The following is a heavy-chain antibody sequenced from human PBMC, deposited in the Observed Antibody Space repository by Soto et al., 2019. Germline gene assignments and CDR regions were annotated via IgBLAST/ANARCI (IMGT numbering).Heavy chain of an antibody. CDR3: ARGYGTNFDY. D-gene: IGHD3-10*01. J-gene: IGHJ4*02. CDR2: INHSGST. V-gene: IGHV4-34*01. CDR1: GGSFSGYY. Sequence: QVQLQQWGAGLLKPSETLSLTCAVYGGSFSGYYWNWIRQPPVKGPEWIGEINHSGSTNYNPALKRRVTISLDASMNQFSLKLSSVTAADTAVYYCARGYGTNFDYWGQGTLVTVSS.